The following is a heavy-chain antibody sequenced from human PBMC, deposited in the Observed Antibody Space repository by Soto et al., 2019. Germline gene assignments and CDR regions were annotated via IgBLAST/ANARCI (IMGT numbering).Heavy chain of an antibody. CDR3: ERGDFWSGYYPQYYFDY. J-gene: IGHJ4*02. CDR1: GGSVSGGSFS. CDR2: ISYSGGT. Sequence: SETLSLTCTVSGGSVSGGSFSWSWIRQPPGKGLEGIGYISYSGGTTYNPSLKSRVTISAGTSTKRFSLKLSSVTATETSVYYRERGDFWSGYYPQYYFDYWGPGTLVTVSS. V-gene: IGHV4-61*01. D-gene: IGHD3-3*01.